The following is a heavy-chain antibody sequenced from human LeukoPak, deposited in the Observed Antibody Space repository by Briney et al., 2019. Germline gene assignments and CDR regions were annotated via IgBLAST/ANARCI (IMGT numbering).Heavy chain of an antibody. V-gene: IGHV1-18*01. CDR3: ASARAGYFDWLLNY. CDR2: ISAYNGNT. D-gene: IGHD3-9*01. Sequence: ASVKVSCKASGYTFTSYGISWVRQAPGQGLEWMGWISAYNGNTNYAQKLQGRVTKTTDTSTSTAYMELRSLRSDDTAVYYCASARAGYFDWLLNYWGQGTLVTVSS. CDR1: GYTFTSYG. J-gene: IGHJ4*02.